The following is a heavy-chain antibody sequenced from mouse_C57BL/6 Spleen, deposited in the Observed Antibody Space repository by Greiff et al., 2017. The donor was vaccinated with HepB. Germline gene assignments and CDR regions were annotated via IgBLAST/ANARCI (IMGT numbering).Heavy chain of an antibody. V-gene: IGHV1-53*01. CDR1: GYTFTSYW. Sequence: QVQLQQPGTELVKPGASVKLSCKASGYTFTSYWMHWVKQRPGQGLEWIGNINPSNGGTNYNEKFKSKATLTVDKSSSTAYMQLSSLTSEDSAVYYGARTRGYARGYFDVWGTGTTVTVSS. J-gene: IGHJ1*03. CDR3: ARTRGYARGYFDV. D-gene: IGHD2-2*01. CDR2: INPSNGGT.